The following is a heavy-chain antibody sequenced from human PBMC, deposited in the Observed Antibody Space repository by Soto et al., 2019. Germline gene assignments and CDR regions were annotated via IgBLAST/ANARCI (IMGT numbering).Heavy chain of an antibody. V-gene: IGHV3-30*18. D-gene: IGHD5-18*01. CDR2: ISYDGSNK. CDR3: AKGDTAMVLDY. Sequence: QVQLVESGGGVVQPGRSLRLSCAASGFTFSSYGMHWVRQAPGKGLEWVAVISYDGSNKYYADSVKGRFTISRDNSKNTLYLQMNSLRAEDTAVYYCAKGDTAMVLDYWGQGTLVTVSS. J-gene: IGHJ4*02. CDR1: GFTFSSYG.